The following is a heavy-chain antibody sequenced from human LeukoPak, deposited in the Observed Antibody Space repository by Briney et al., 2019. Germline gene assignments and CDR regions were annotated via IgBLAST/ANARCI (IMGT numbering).Heavy chain of an antibody. Sequence: GGSLRLSCAASGFTFSSYSMNWVRQAPGKGLEWVSSISSSSSYIYYADSVKGRFTISRDNAKNSLYLQMNSLRAEDTAVHYCARYCSGGSCFDYWGQGTLVTVSS. D-gene: IGHD2-15*01. CDR3: ARYCSGGSCFDY. J-gene: IGHJ4*02. V-gene: IGHV3-21*04. CDR2: ISSSSSYI. CDR1: GFTFSSYS.